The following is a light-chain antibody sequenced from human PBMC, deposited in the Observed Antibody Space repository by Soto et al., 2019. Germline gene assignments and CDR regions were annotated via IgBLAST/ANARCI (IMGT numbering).Light chain of an antibody. V-gene: IGKV3-20*01. CDR1: QSVSGSY. J-gene: IGKJ4*01. Sequence: EIVLTQSPGTLSLSPGESATLSCRASQSVSGSYLAWYRQKPGQAPRLLIFGASSRATAIPDRFSGSGSGTDFTLTISRLEPEDSAVYYCQQYGSSPLTFGGGTKVEI. CDR2: GAS. CDR3: QQYGSSPLT.